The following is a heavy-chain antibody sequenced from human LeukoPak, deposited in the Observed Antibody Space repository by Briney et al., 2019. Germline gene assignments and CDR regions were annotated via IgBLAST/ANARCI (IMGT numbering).Heavy chain of an antibody. CDR1: GFTFSNYV. CDR3: ASRTGVY. CDR2: ISSNGGST. V-gene: IGHV3-64D*09. Sequence: GGSLRLSCSASGFTFSNYVMHWVRQTPGKGLEYVSVISSNGGSTFYADSVKGRFTISRDNSKNTLYLQMSSLRAEDTAVYYCASRTGVYWGQGTLVSVSS. J-gene: IGHJ4*02. D-gene: IGHD1-14*01.